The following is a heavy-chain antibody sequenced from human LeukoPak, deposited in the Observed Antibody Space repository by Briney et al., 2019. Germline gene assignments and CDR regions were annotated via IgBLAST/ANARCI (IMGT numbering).Heavy chain of an antibody. D-gene: IGHD3-22*01. CDR1: GYTFTDYF. CDR2: INAGNGNT. V-gene: IGHV1/OR15-3*01. CDR3: ARSYDSSGYYLYYYYYGMDV. J-gene: IGHJ6*02. Sequence: GGSVKVSCKASGYTFTDYFMNWMRQAPGQRLEWMGWINAGNGNTKYSQKLQGRVTITRDTSSSTAYMQLSSLRSEDTAVYYCARSYDSSGYYLYYYYYGMDVWGQGTTVTVSS.